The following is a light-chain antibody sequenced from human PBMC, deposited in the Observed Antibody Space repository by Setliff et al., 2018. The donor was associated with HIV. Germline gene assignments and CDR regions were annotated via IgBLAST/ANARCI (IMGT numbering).Light chain of an antibody. Sequence: QSALAQPASVSASPGQSVSISCTGSGRDLGNFNFVSWYQQHPGKAPKLIISEVSKGPSGISSRFSGSKSGNTASLTISGLQTEDEADYYCCSYSSGSTLFVFGPGTKVTVL. CDR2: EVS. CDR3: CSYSSGSTLFV. J-gene: IGLJ1*01. CDR1: GRDLGNFNF. V-gene: IGLV2-14*01.